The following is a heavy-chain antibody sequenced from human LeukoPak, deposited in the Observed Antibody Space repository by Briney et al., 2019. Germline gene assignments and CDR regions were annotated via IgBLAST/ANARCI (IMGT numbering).Heavy chain of an antibody. Sequence: SETLSLTCTVSGGSISTYYWSWIRQPPGKGLEWIGYIYYSGSTDYNPSLRSRVTMSVDTSINQFSLKLNSVTAADTAVYYCARTVSGIAAAGTWFDPWGQGTLVTVSS. V-gene: IGHV4-59*08. CDR2: IYYSGST. CDR3: ARTVSGIAAAGTWFDP. D-gene: IGHD6-13*01. J-gene: IGHJ5*02. CDR1: GGSISTYY.